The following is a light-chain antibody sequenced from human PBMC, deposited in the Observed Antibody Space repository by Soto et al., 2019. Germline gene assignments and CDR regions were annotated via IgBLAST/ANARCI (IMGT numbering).Light chain of an antibody. V-gene: IGKV3D-7*01. CDR1: QSLSNTY. Sequence: PGDRAPLSCRASQSLSNTYISWYQQKPGQAPRLLIYGASTRATGIPARFSGSGSGTDFTLTISSLQPEDFALYYCHQDFDLPLTFGGGTKVEIK. J-gene: IGKJ4*01. CDR2: GAS. CDR3: HQDFDLPLT.